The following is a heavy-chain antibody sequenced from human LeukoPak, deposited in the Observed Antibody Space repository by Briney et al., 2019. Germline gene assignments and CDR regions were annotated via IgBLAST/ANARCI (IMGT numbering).Heavy chain of an antibody. CDR3: ARDSGTTGEVKFDP. Sequence: PSETLSLTCTVSGDSISSLFLSWIRQPAGKGLEWIGRIYGSRSTTYNPSLKSRVTMSVDTSKNQFSLKLTSVTAADTAVYYCARDSGTTGEVKFDPWGHGILVTVSS. CDR2: IYGSRST. V-gene: IGHV4-4*07. D-gene: IGHD3-10*01. CDR1: GDSISSLF. J-gene: IGHJ5*02.